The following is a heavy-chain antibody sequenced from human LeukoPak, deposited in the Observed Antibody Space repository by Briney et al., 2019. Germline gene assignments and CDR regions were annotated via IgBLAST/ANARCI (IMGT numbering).Heavy chain of an antibody. J-gene: IGHJ4*02. D-gene: IGHD4-23*01. CDR2: IKKTGSET. Sequence: GGSLRLSCAASGFTFSHFWMSWVRQAPGKGPEWVAYIKKTGSETYYVDSVKGRFTISRDNAKNSLYLQMNSLRAEDTAVYYCARGVDYGGNGPFDYWGQGTLVTVSS. CDR1: GFTFSHFW. CDR3: ARGVDYGGNGPFDY. V-gene: IGHV3-7*04.